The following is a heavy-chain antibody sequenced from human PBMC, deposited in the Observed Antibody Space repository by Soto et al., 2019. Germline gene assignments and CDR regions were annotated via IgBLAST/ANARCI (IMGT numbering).Heavy chain of an antibody. CDR2: IYPDDSDT. V-gene: IGHV5-51*01. Sequence: GESLKISCKGSGYSFTNYWIGWVRQMPGKGLEWMGMIYPDDSDTKYIPSFQGQVTFSADKSINTSYLQWSSLKASDTASYYCARLEWLSLAAWFEPWGQGTLVSVSS. CDR3: ARLEWLSLAAWFEP. J-gene: IGHJ5*02. D-gene: IGHD3-3*01. CDR1: GYSFTNYW.